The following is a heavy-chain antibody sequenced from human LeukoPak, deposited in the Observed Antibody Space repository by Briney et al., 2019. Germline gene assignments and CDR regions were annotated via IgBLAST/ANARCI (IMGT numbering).Heavy chain of an antibody. CDR2: ISGSGGST. V-gene: IGHV3-23*01. D-gene: IGHD1-26*01. J-gene: IGHJ4*02. CDR3: AKVELLRKEDYFDY. Sequence: PGGSLRLSCAASGFTFSSYGMSWVRQAPGKGLEWVSAISGSGGSTYYADSVKGRFTISRDNSKNTLYLQMNSLGAEDTAVYYCAKVELLRKEDYFDYWGQGTLVTVSS. CDR1: GFTFSSYG.